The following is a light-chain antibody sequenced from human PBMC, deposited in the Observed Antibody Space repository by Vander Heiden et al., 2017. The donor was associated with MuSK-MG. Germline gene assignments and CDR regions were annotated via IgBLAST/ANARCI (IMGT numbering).Light chain of an antibody. CDR1: NIGRKR. Sequence: SYVLTHPLSVSVPPWHTARVTCGGHNIGRKRVHWYQHKPGQAPVLVVEDDSDRPSGTPERFSGSNSGKTATLTISRVEAGDEADDDCQVWESSSDSLVFGGGTKLTVL. V-gene: IGLV3-21*02. CDR2: DDS. CDR3: QVWESSSDSLV. J-gene: IGLJ3*02.